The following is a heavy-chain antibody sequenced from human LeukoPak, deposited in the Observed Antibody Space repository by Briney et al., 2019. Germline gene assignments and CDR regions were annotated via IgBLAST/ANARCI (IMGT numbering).Heavy chain of an antibody. V-gene: IGHV1-2*06. CDR1: GYTFTGYY. D-gene: IGHD2-2*02. J-gene: IGHJ5*02. CDR2: INPNSGGT. Sequence: AASVKVSCKASGYTFTGYYMHWVRQAPGQGLEWMGRINPNSGGTNYAQKFQGRVTMTRDTSISTAYMELSRLRSDDTAVYYCASGECSSTGCYTGMSWGQGTLVTVSS. CDR3: ASGECSSTGCYTGMS.